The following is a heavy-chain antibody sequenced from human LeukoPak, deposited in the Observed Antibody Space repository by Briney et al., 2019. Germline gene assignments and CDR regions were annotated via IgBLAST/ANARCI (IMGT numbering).Heavy chain of an antibody. CDR1: GFTFSSYA. V-gene: IGHV3-23*01. Sequence: PGGSLRLSCAASGFTFSSYAMSWVRQAPGKGLEWVSAISGSGGSTYYPYSVKGRFTISRENSKNTLYLHMTSLRAEDTAVYYCVKAKVAGTRPSYYYGMDVWGQGTTVTVSS. CDR2: ISGSGGST. D-gene: IGHD6-19*01. J-gene: IGHJ6*02. CDR3: VKAKVAGTRPSYYYGMDV.